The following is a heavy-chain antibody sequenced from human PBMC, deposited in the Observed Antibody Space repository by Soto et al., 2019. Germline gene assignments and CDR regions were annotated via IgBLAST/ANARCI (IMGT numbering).Heavy chain of an antibody. J-gene: IGHJ5*02. V-gene: IGHV4-31*03. D-gene: IGHD2-21*02. CDR1: GGSITIGGYY. Sequence: QVQLQESGPGLVKPSQTLSLTCTVSGGSITIGGYYWSWIRQHPGKGLEWIGYIYYSGTTYYNPSLKSRVTLSVDTSKNQVPLKLSSVTAADTAVYYCARGREYCGGDCYANWFDPWGQGTLVTVSS. CDR2: IYYSGTT. CDR3: ARGREYCGGDCYANWFDP.